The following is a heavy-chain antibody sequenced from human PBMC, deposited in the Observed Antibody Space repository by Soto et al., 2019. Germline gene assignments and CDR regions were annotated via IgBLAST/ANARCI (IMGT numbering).Heavy chain of an antibody. CDR3: STFFARMRDNWFDP. Sequence: QVHLVQSGAEVKKPGSSVKVSCKASGGTLSNYNFNWVRQAPGQGLEWMGRISPILGITDYAQRFQGRVTITADKSTSIAYMEVNNLRSEDTAVYYWSTFFARMRDNWFDPWGQGTLVTVSS. CDR1: GGTLSNYN. CDR2: ISPILGIT. J-gene: IGHJ5*02. V-gene: IGHV1-69*02. D-gene: IGHD2-15*01.